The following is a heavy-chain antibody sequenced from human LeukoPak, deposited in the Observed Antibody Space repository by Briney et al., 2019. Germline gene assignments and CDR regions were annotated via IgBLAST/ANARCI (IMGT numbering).Heavy chain of an antibody. CDR3: AGSASRYFDWFDY. Sequence: GESLKISCEGSGYSFTNYWIGWVRQMPGKGLEWMGIIYPGDSDTRYIPSFQGQVTISADKSINTAYLQWSSLKASDTAIYYCAGSASRYFDWFDYWGQGTLVTVSS. J-gene: IGHJ4*02. CDR2: IYPGDSDT. CDR1: GYSFTNYW. D-gene: IGHD3-9*01. V-gene: IGHV5-51*01.